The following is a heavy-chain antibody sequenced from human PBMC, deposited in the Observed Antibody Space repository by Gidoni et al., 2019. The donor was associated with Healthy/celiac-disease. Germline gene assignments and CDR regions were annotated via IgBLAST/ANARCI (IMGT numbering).Heavy chain of an antibody. CDR3: ARMGEANTAMVEVNAFDI. J-gene: IGHJ3*02. V-gene: IGHV4-39*07. CDR1: GGSISSSSYY. Sequence: QLQLQESGPGLVKPSETLSLTCTVSGGSISSSSYYWGWIRQPPGKGLGWIGSIYYSGSTSYNPSLKSRVTISVDTSKNQFSLKLSSVTAADTAVYYCARMGEANTAMVEVNAFDIWGQGTMVTVSS. D-gene: IGHD5-18*01. CDR2: IYYSGST.